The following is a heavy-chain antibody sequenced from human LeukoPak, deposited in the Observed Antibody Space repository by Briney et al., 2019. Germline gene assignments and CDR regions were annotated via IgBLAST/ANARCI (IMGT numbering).Heavy chain of an antibody. CDR3: ARGYGDYSFDY. J-gene: IGHJ4*02. CDR2: IYRGGST. CDR1: GFTVSSNY. Sequence: GGSLRLSCAASGFTVSSNYMSWVRQAPGKGLEWVSVIYRGGSTYHANSVKGRFTISRDNSKNTLYFQMNSLRAEDTAVYYCARGYGDYSFDYWGQRTLVTVSS. D-gene: IGHD4-17*01. V-gene: IGHV3-53*01.